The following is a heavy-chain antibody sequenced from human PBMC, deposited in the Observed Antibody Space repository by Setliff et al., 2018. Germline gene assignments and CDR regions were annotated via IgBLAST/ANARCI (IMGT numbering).Heavy chain of an antibody. J-gene: IGHJ3*02. CDR2: ISGYNGKT. V-gene: IGHV1-18*01. D-gene: IGHD1-26*01. Sequence: GASVKVSCKPSGYTFTSYVISWVRQAPGQGLEWMGGISGYNGKTNYAQILQGRLTMTTDTSTRTAYMELRRLRYDEKAEYYCARGGRAYTVGATPRDAFDIWGQGTVVTVSS. CDR3: ARGGRAYTVGATPRDAFDI. CDR1: GYTFTSYV.